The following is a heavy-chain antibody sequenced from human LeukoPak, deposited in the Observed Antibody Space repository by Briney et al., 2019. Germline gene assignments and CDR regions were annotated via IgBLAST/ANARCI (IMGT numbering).Heavy chain of an antibody. Sequence: PSETLSLTCTVSGGSISSSSYYWGWIRQPPGKGLEWIGSIYYSGSTYYNPSLKSRVTISVDTSKNQFSLKLSSVTAADTAVYYCAREVPPFLYYYDSSGSYYFDYWGQGTLVTVSS. J-gene: IGHJ4*02. V-gene: IGHV4-39*07. CDR1: GGSISSSSYY. CDR2: IYYSGST. D-gene: IGHD3-22*01. CDR3: AREVPPFLYYYDSSGSYYFDY.